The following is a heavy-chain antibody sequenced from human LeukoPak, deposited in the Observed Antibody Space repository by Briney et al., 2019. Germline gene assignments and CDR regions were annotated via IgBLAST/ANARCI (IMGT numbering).Heavy chain of an antibody. CDR3: AREGYTIFDY. CDR2: IYSSGST. J-gene: IGHJ4*02. Sequence: SETLSLTCTVSGGSISNYYWSWIRQPAGKGLEFIGRIYSSGSTNYNPSLKSRVTMSVDTSKNQFSLRLSSVTAADSAMYYCAREGYTIFDYWGQGTLVTVSS. CDR1: GGSISNYY. D-gene: IGHD1-1*01. V-gene: IGHV4-4*07.